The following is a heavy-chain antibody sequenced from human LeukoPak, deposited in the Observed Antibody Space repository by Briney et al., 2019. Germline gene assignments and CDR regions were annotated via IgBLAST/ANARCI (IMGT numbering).Heavy chain of an antibody. V-gene: IGHV4-34*01. Sequence: SETLSLTCAVYGGSFSGYYWSWIRQPPGKGLEWIGEINHSGSTNYNPSLKSRVTISVDTSKNQFSLKLSSVTAADTAVYYCARGRNYDFWSGLTAYYMDVWGKGTTVTVSS. D-gene: IGHD3-3*01. CDR3: ARGRNYDFWSGLTAYYMDV. J-gene: IGHJ6*03. CDR2: INHSGST. CDR1: GGSFSGYY.